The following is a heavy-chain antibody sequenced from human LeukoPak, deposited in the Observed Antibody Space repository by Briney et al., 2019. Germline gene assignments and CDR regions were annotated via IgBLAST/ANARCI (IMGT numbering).Heavy chain of an antibody. D-gene: IGHD3-3*01. CDR2: IKQDGSEK. CDR3: ARDSSIRYYDFWSGSYDAFDI. V-gene: IGHV3-7*01. CDR1: GFTFSSYW. J-gene: IGHJ3*02. Sequence: SGGSLRLSCAASGFTFSSYWMSWVRQAPGKGLEWVANIKQDGSEKYYVDSVKGRFTISSDKVKNSLYLQMNSLRAEDTAVYYCARDSSIRYYDFWSGSYDAFDIWGQGTMVTVSS.